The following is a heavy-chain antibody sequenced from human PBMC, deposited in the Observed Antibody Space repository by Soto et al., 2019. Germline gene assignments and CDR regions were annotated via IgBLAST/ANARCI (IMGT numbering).Heavy chain of an antibody. D-gene: IGHD5-18*01. J-gene: IGHJ4*02. Sequence: PSETLSLTCTVSGGSISRNYWSWIRQPPGKGLEWLGYIYDSGTTNYNPSVKSRVTMSLDTSKSQFSLRMSSVTAADTAVYYCAREGEYSYGYFDYWGQGAQVTVSS. CDR2: IYDSGTT. CDR3: AREGEYSYGYFDY. V-gene: IGHV4-59*01. CDR1: GGSISRNY.